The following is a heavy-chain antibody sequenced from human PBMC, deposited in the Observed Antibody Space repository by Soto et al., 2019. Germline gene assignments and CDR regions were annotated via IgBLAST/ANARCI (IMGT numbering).Heavy chain of an antibody. Sequence: ASVKVSCKVSGYTLTELSMHWVRQAPGKGLEWMGGFDPEDGETIYAQKFQGRVTMTEDTSTDTAYMELSSLRSEDTAVYYCATLGVAVPAAISYYFDYWGQGTLVTVSS. V-gene: IGHV1-24*01. CDR2: FDPEDGET. J-gene: IGHJ4*02. CDR3: ATLGVAVPAAISYYFDY. CDR1: GYTLTELS. D-gene: IGHD2-2*02.